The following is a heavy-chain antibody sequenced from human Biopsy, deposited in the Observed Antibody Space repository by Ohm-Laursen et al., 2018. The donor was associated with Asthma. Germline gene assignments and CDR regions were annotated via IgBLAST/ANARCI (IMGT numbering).Heavy chain of an antibody. D-gene: IGHD2-21*02. V-gene: IGHV3-30*18. CDR2: ISYDGGNK. Sequence: SLRLSCAASGFTFSGYALHWVRQAPGRGLGWVAVISYDGGNKYYGDSVKGRFTTSRDNSKNTLYLQMNSLRAEDTAVYYCANYEVVTAILPMDVWGQGTTVTVSS. CDR3: ANYEVVTAILPMDV. CDR1: GFTFSGYA. J-gene: IGHJ6*02.